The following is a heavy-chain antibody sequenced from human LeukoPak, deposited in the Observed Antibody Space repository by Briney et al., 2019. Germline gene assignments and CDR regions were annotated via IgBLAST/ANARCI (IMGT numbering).Heavy chain of an antibody. CDR1: GASINSSGYY. CDR3: ARHRVGYHLDW. J-gene: IGHJ4*02. D-gene: IGHD5-18*01. CDR2: HYYSGST. Sequence: SETLSLTCTVSGASINSSGYYWGWIRQPPGKGLEWIGSHYYSGSTYYNPSLKSRVTISVDTSKNHFSLKLNSVTAADTAVYYCARHRVGYHLDWWGQGTLVTVSS. V-gene: IGHV4-39*01.